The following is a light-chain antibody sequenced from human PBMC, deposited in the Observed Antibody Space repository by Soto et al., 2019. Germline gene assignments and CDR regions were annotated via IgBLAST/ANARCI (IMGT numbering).Light chain of an antibody. CDR2: DAS. CDR1: QFVSSN. V-gene: IGKV3D-15*01. J-gene: IGKJ1*01. Sequence: EIVMTQSPVTLSVSPGERATLSCRASQFVSSNLAWYQQKPGQAPRLLIYDASNRATGIPARFSGSGSGTDFTLTIRRLEPDDFAVYYCQKYGTFWTFGQGTRWIS. CDR3: QKYGTFWT.